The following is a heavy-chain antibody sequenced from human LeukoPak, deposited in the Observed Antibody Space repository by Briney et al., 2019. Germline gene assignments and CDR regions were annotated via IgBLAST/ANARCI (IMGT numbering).Heavy chain of an antibody. D-gene: IGHD3-10*01. J-gene: IGHJ4*02. CDR1: GGSISSGGYY. CDR3: ARHYGSGKPWFDY. Sequence: RASETLSLTCTVSGGSISSGGYYWSWIRQPPGKGLEWIGYIYHSGSTYYNPSLKSRVTISVDRSKNQFSLKLSSVTAADTAVYYCARHYGSGKPWFDYWGQGTLVTVSS. CDR2: IYHSGST. V-gene: IGHV4-30-2*02.